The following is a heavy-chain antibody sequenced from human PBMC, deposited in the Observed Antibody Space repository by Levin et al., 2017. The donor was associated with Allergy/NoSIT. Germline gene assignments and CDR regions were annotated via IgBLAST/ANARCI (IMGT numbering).Heavy chain of an antibody. CDR1: GGSISSGGYY. CDR3: ARNSAYYYGSGSYYRFDP. D-gene: IGHD3-10*01. CDR2: IYYSGST. V-gene: IGHV4-31*03. J-gene: IGHJ5*02. Sequence: SETLSLTCTVSGGSISSGGYYWSWIRQHPGKGLEWIGYIYYSGSTYYNPSLKSRVTISVDTSKNQFSLKLSSVTAADTAVYYCARNSAYYYGSGSYYRFDPWGQGTLVTVSS.